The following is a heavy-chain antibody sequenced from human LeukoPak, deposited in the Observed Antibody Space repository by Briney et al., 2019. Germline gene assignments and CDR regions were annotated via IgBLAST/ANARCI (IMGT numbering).Heavy chain of an antibody. Sequence: GGSLSLSCAASGFTFSKAWMNWVRQASGKGLEWVGRIRSKANSYATAYAASVKGRFTISRDDSKNTAYLQMNSLKTEDTAVYYCTSPGLGGATWGWGQGTLVTVSS. J-gene: IGHJ4*02. CDR1: GFTFSKAW. CDR2: IRSKANSYAT. CDR3: TSPGLGGATWG. D-gene: IGHD1-26*01. V-gene: IGHV3-73*01.